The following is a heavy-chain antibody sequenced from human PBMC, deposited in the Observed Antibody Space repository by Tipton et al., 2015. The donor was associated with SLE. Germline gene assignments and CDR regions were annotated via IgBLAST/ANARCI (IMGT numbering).Heavy chain of an antibody. CDR1: GGSISSGSYY. Sequence: TLSLTCTVSGGSISSGSYYWSWIRQPAGKGLEWIGYIYTSGSTNYNPSLKSRVTISVDTSKNQFSLKLSSVTAADTAVYYCARERPRGSYIEGAFDIWGQGTMVTVSS. J-gene: IGHJ3*02. CDR2: IYTSGST. D-gene: IGHD1-26*01. CDR3: ARERPRGSYIEGAFDI. V-gene: IGHV4-61*09.